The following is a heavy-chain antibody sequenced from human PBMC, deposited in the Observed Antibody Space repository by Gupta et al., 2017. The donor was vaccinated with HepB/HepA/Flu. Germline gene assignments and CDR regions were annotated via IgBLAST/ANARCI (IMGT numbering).Heavy chain of an antibody. Sequence: QVQLQQSGPGLVKPSQTLSLTCAISGDSVPSNSAAWTWIRQSPPRGLEWLGRTYYRSKWYNDYAVSVKSRITINPDTSKNQFSLQLNSVTPEDTAVYYCARAHSSGYGHYYYYMDVWGKGTTVTVSS. CDR3: ARAHSSGYGHYYYYMDV. D-gene: IGHD3-22*01. CDR2: TYYRSKWYN. J-gene: IGHJ6*03. V-gene: IGHV6-1*01. CDR1: GDSVPSNSAA.